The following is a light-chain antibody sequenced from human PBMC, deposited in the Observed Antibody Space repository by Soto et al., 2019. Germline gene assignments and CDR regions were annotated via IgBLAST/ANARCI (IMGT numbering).Light chain of an antibody. J-gene: IGKJ5*01. V-gene: IGKV3-11*01. Sequence: EIVLTQSPGTLSLSPGERATLSCRASQNVYTYLTWYQQKPGQAPRLLIYDASNRATGIPARFSASGSGTDFTLTISSLEPEDFAVYYCQQRTNWPITFGQGTRLEI. CDR2: DAS. CDR3: QQRTNWPIT. CDR1: QNVYTY.